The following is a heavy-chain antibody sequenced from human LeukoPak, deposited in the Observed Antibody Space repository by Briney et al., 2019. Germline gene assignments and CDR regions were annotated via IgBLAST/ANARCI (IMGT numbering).Heavy chain of an antibody. CDR3: ARRITIFGNWFDP. J-gene: IGHJ5*02. Sequence: SSETLSLTCTVSGGSISSSSYYWGWIRRPPGKGLEWIGSIYYSGSTYYNPSLKSRVTISVDTSKNQFSLKLSSVTAADTAVYYCARRITIFGNWFDPWGQGTLVTVSS. CDR1: GGSISSSSYY. D-gene: IGHD3-3*01. V-gene: IGHV4-39*01. CDR2: IYYSGST.